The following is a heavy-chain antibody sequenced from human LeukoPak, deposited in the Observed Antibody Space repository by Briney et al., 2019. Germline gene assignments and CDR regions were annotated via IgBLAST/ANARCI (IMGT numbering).Heavy chain of an antibody. V-gene: IGHV3-21*01. CDR3: SRKTSDISDWYFDL. CDR1: GFTFNSYS. J-gene: IGHJ2*01. Sequence: GSLRLSCAASGFTFNSYSMNWVRQAPGKGLEWVASISSSSSYIYYAESMKGRFAISRDNAENSLFLQLSSLRAEDTAVYYCSRKTSDISDWYFDLWGRGTLVTVSS. CDR2: ISSSSSYI. D-gene: IGHD2-15*01.